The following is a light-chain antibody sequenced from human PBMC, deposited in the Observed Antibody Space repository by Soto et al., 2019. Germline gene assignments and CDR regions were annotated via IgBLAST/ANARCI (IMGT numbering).Light chain of an antibody. CDR3: SSYAGSNNVYV. Sequence: QSVLTQPPSASGSPGQSVTISCTGTSSDVGSYNYVSWYQQHPGKAPQLMIYEVSKRPSGVPDRFSGSKSGNTASLTVSGLQVEDEADYYCSSYAGSNNVYVFGTGTKLTVL. CDR2: EVS. CDR1: SSDVGSYNY. J-gene: IGLJ1*01. V-gene: IGLV2-8*01.